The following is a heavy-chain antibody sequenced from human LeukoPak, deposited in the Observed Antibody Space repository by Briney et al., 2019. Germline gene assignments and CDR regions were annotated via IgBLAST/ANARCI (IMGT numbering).Heavy chain of an antibody. J-gene: IGHJ4*02. CDR2: ISGSGGST. CDR3: AKSAYILRFLEWSQYFDY. Sequence: GGSLRLSCAASGFSFSSYAMSWVRQAPGKRLDWVSGISGSGGSTYYADSVKGRFTIYRENYKNTLYLQMDSLRADDTATYYCAKSAYILRFLEWSQYFDYWGQGTLVTVSS. V-gene: IGHV3-23*01. D-gene: IGHD3-3*01. CDR1: GFSFSSYA.